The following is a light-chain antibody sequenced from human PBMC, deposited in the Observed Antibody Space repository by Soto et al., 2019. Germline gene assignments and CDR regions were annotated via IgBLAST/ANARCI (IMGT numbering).Light chain of an antibody. CDR1: SSDVGGVKY. J-gene: IGLJ2*01. CDR2: DVI. Sequence: QSALTQPRSVSGSPGQSVTISCTGTSSDVGGVKYVSWYQHHPGKAPKLMIYDVIKRPAGVPDRFSGSKSGNTASLTISGLQAEDEADYYCCSYAGSYTLIFDGGTKLTVL. V-gene: IGLV2-11*01. CDR3: CSYAGSYTLI.